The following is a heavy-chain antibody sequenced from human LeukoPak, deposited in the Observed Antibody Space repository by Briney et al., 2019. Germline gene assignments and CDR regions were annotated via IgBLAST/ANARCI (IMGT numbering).Heavy chain of an antibody. CDR1: GYTFTGYY. V-gene: IGHV1-2*02. CDR3: ARDRPISEVEMATMKAFDI. CDR2: INPNSGGT. J-gene: IGHJ3*02. D-gene: IGHD5-24*01. Sequence: WASVKVSCKASGYTFTGYYMHWVRQAPGQGLEWMGWINPNSGGTNYAQKFQGRVTMTRDTSISTAYMELRRLKPDDTAVYYCARDRPISEVEMATMKAFDIWGQGTMVTVSS.